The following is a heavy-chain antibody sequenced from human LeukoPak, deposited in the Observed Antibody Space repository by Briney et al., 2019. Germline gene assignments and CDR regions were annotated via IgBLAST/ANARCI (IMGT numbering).Heavy chain of an antibody. Sequence: PSGTLSLTCTVSGGSLSTTSWWVWLRQPPGKGLEWIGEVYYTGGGNNNYNPSLKSRATISIDTSRNQFSLKLRSVTAADTAVYFCARDNPRTTGYSSGPTFDFWGQGILVTVSS. CDR3: ARDNPRTTGYSSGPTFDF. CDR2: VYYTGGGNN. J-gene: IGHJ4*02. D-gene: IGHD6-19*01. V-gene: IGHV4-4*02. CDR1: GGSLSTTSW.